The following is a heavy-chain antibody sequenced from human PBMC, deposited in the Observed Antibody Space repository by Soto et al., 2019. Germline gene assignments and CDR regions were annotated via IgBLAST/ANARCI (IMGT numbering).Heavy chain of an antibody. D-gene: IGHD2-2*01. CDR1: GYTFTGYY. J-gene: IGHJ4*02. V-gene: IGHV1-2*04. CDR3: ARGFSTSGGGGFDY. Sequence: QVQLVQSGAEVKKPGASVKVSCKASGYTFTGYYMHWVRQAPGQGLEWMGWINPNSGGTNYAQKFQGWVTMARETSISTGDMGLGRRRSDDTAVDYCARGFSTSGGGGFDYWGQGTLVTVSS. CDR2: INPNSGGT.